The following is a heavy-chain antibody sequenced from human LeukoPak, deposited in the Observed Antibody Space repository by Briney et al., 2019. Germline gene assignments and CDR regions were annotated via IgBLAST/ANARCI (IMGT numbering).Heavy chain of an antibody. D-gene: IGHD2-2*01. J-gene: IGHJ6*04. Sequence: GSSVKVSCKASGGTFSSYAISWVRQAPGKGLEWMGGIIPIFGTANYAQKFQGRVTITADESTSTAYMELSSLRSEDTAVYYCASGCSSTSCYAPYYYYGMDVWGKGTTVTVSS. CDR2: IIPIFGTA. CDR3: ASGCSSTSCYAPYYYYGMDV. CDR1: GGTFSSYA. V-gene: IGHV1-69*01.